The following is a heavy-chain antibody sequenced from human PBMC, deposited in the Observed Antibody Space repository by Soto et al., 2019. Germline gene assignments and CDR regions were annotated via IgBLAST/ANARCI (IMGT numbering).Heavy chain of an antibody. CDR1: GGSISSGGYY. CDR3: ARLGIYYSSSWYWFDP. V-gene: IGHV4-31*03. CDR2: IYYSGST. Sequence: QVQLQESGPGLVKPSQTLSLTCTVSGGSISSGGYYWSWIRQHPGKGLEWIGYIYYSGSTYYYPSLKSRVTISVETSKNLSSLKLSSVTAADTAVYYCARLGIYYSSSWYWFDPWGQGTLVTVSS. D-gene: IGHD6-13*01. J-gene: IGHJ5*02.